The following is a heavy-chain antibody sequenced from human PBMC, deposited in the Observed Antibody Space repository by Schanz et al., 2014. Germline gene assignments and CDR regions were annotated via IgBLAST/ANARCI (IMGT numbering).Heavy chain of an antibody. CDR2: ISYCGRT. CDR1: GGSISSSDW. D-gene: IGHD4-17*01. V-gene: IGHV4-4*02. Sequence: QVQLQESGPGLVKPSGTLSLTCAVSGGSISSSDWWCWVRLPPGKGLEWIGVISYCGRTYYNPSLKSRVTISVDASKKQCSLSLSAATAADRAVYYCARDRGGGDVAGDIWGQGTMVTVSS. J-gene: IGHJ3*02. CDR3: ARDRGGGDVAGDI.